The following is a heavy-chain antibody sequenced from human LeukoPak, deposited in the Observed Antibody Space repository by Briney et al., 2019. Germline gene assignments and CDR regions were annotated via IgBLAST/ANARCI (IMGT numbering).Heavy chain of an antibody. CDR1: EFTVSNFY. Sequence: GGSLRLSCAASEFTVSNFYMGWVRQAPGKELEWVSIFYSGDTTYYADSVKGRFTISRDNSKNTLYLQLKSLRAEDTAVYYCARIHPGNNLYDSSGYPTIWGQGTRVTVSS. V-gene: IGHV3-66*01. CDR3: ARIHPGNNLYDSSGYPTI. D-gene: IGHD3-22*01. CDR2: FYSGDTT. J-gene: IGHJ3*02.